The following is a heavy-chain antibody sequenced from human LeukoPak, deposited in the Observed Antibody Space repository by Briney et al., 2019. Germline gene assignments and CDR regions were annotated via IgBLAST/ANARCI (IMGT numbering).Heavy chain of an antibody. D-gene: IGHD6-19*01. CDR1: GFTFNSYA. Sequence: PGWSLRLSCAASGFTFNSYAMHWVRQAPGKGLEWVALISYGGSNKYYADSVKGRFTIYRDNSKNTLYLQMNSLRAEDTAVYYCAKDRDSSGWYGFDYWGQGTLVTVSS. J-gene: IGHJ4*02. CDR2: ISYGGSNK. CDR3: AKDRDSSGWYGFDY. V-gene: IGHV3-30*18.